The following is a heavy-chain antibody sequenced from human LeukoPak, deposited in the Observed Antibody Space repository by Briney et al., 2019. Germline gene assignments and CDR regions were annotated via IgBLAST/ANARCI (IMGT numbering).Heavy chain of an antibody. CDR2: ISYDGSNT. J-gene: IGHJ4*02. CDR3: AGVPGKYYYDSSGGLDY. D-gene: IGHD3-22*01. V-gene: IGHV3-30*04. Sequence: QAGGSLRLSCAASGFTFSSYAMHWVSQAAGKGLEWVAVISYDGSNTYYAVSVKGRFTISRDNSKNTLYLQMNSLRAEDTAVYYCAGVPGKYYYDSSGGLDYWGQGTLVTVSS. CDR1: GFTFSSYA.